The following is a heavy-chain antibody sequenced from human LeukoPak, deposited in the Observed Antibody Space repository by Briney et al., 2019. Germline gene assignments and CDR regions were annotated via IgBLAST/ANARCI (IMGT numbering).Heavy chain of an antibody. V-gene: IGHV3-21*01. CDR1: GFTFSSYS. CDR2: ISSSSSYI. J-gene: IGHJ4*02. Sequence: AGGSLRLSCAASGFTFSSYSMNWVRQAPGKGLEWVSSISSSSSYIYYADSVKGRFTISRDNAKNSLYLQMNSLRAEDTAVYYCARDRDYYGSGSTLYYFGYWGQGTLVTVSS. D-gene: IGHD3-10*01. CDR3: ARDRDYYGSGSTLYYFGY.